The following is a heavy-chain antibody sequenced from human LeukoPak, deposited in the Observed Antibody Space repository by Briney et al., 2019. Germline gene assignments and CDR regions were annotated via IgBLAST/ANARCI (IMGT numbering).Heavy chain of an antibody. CDR1: GASISTYY. CDR2: LYFSGST. CDR3: ARVVSYGSGSYAPYFDY. J-gene: IGHJ4*02. V-gene: IGHV4-59*01. Sequence: SETLSLTCTVSGASISTYYWSWIRQPPGKGLEWIGYLYFSGSTNYNPSLKSRVTISSDTSKNQLSLKLSSVTAADTAVYYCARVVSYGSGSYAPYFDYWGQGTLVTVSS. D-gene: IGHD3-10*01.